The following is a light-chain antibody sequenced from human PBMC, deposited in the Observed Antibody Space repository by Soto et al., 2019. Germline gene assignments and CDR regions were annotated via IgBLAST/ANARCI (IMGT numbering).Light chain of an antibody. J-gene: IGKJ1*01. CDR3: QQRSNWPPKT. Sequence: EIVLTQSPATLSLSPGERATLSCRASQSVSSYLAWYQQKPGQAPRLLIYDASNRATGIPARFSGSRSGTDFTLPISSLEPDDFAVYYCQQRSNWPPKTFGQGTKVEIK. CDR1: QSVSSY. CDR2: DAS. V-gene: IGKV3-11*01.